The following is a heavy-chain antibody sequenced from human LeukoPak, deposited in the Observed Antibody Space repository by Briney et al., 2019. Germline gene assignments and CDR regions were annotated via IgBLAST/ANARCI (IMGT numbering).Heavy chain of an antibody. D-gene: IGHD2-21*02. Sequence: KPSETLSLTCTVSGGSISSYYWSWIRQPPGKGLEGIGYIYYRGSTNYNPSPKSRVTISVDTSKIQFFLKLSSVTAAATAVYYCARVGGDIVVVTAILTSGYYYYMDVWGKGTTVTVSS. CDR1: GGSISSYY. J-gene: IGHJ6*03. CDR3: ARVGGDIVVVTAILTSGYYYYMDV. CDR2: IYYRGST. V-gene: IGHV4-59*12.